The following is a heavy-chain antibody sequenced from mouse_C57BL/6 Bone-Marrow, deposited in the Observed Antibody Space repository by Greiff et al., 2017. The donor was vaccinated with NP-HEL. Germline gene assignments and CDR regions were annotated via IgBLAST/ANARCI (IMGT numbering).Heavy chain of an antibody. CDR3: AREGAITPRYFDV. CDR1: GYTFTDYY. V-gene: IGHV1-19*01. J-gene: IGHJ1*03. Sequence: VQLKQSGPVLVKPGASVKMSCKASGYTFTDYYMNWVKQSHGQSLEWIGVINPYNGGTSYNQKFKGKATLTVDKSSSTAYMELNSLTSEDSAVYYCAREGAITPRYFDVWGTGTTVTVSS. D-gene: IGHD6-1*01. CDR2: INPYNGGT.